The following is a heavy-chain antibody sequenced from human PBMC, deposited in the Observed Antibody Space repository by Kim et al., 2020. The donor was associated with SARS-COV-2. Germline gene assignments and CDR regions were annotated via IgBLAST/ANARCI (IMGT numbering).Heavy chain of an antibody. V-gene: IGHV3-11*04. CDR3: ARAPEGIAGFDAFDI. Sequence: SVKGRFTITRENAKSSLYLQMNSLRAEETAVYYCARAPEGIAGFDAFDIWGQETMVTVSS. J-gene: IGHJ3*02. D-gene: IGHD6-13*01.